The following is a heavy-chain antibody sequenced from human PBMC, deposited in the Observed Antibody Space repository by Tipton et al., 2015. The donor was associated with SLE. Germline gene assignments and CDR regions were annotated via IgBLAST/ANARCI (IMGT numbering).Heavy chain of an antibody. J-gene: IGHJ4*02. D-gene: IGHD3-22*01. CDR1: GYTFTNYN. Sequence: QSGPEVKKPGASVKVSCKASGYTFTNYNLHWVRQAPGQGLEWMGIINPRDGSTNNAQRFQGRLAMTRDTSTSTFYMELSSLRSDDTAVFYCAREGEYDSSGYFTYWGQGTLVTVSS. V-gene: IGHV1-46*01. CDR3: AREGEYDSSGYFTY. CDR2: INPRDGST.